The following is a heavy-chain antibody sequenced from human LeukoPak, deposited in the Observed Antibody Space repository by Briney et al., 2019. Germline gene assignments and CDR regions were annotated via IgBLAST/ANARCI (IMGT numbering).Heavy chain of an antibody. CDR2: ISAYNGNT. Sequence: GSSVKVSCKASGGTFSSYAISWVRQAPGQGLEWMGWISAYNGNTNYAQKLQGRVTMTTDTSTSTAYMELRSLRSDDTAVYYCARVNQFDYWGQGTLVTVSS. CDR1: GGTFSSYA. J-gene: IGHJ4*02. CDR3: ARVNQFDY. V-gene: IGHV1-18*01. D-gene: IGHD1-14*01.